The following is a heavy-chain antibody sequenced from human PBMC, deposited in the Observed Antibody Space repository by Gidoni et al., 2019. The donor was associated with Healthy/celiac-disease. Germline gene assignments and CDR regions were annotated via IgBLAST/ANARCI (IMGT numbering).Heavy chain of an antibody. D-gene: IGHD2-15*01. V-gene: IGHV3-7*03. J-gene: IGHJ4*02. CDR2: IKQDGSEK. Sequence: QAPGKGLEWVANIKQDGSEKYYVDSVKGRFTISRDNAKNSLYLQMNSLRAEDTAVYYCARDAITACWGGGSCYGYFDYWGQGTLVTVSS. CDR3: ARDAITACWGGGSCYGYFDY.